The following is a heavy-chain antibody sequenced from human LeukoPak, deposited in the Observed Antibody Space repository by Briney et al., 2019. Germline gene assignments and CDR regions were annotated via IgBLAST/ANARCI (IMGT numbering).Heavy chain of an antibody. CDR1: GYTFTRYY. J-gene: IGHJ4*02. V-gene: IGHV1-2*02. D-gene: IGHD6-6*01. CDR2: INPNTGGT. Sequence: GASVKVSCKASGYTFTRYYMHWVRQAPGQGLEWMGWINPNTGGTYYAEKFQGRVTMTRDTTISTAYMELTRLTSDDTAVYYCASYPRYSSSPPFDYWGQGTLVTVSS. CDR3: ASYPRYSSSPPFDY.